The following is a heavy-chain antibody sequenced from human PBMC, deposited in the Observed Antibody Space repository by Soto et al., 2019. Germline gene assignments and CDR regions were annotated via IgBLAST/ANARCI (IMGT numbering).Heavy chain of an antibody. J-gene: IGHJ6*02. CDR3: GRAEAASGYDFWSGYYMGYYGMDV. CDR1: GGSISSYY. D-gene: IGHD3-3*01. CDR2: IYYSGST. V-gene: IGHV4-59*01. Sequence: SETLSLTCTVSGGSISSYYWSWIRQPPGKGLEWIGYIYYSGSTNYNPSLKSRVTISVDTSKNQFSLKLGSVTAAAPAVYYCGRAEAASGYDFWSGYYMGYYGMDVWGQGTTVTVSS.